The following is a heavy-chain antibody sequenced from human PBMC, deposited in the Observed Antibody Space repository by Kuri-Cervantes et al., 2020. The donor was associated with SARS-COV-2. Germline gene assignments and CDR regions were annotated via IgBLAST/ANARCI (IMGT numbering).Heavy chain of an antibody. J-gene: IGHJ4*02. D-gene: IGHD6-13*01. CDR1: GFTFSSYG. Sequence: GESLKISCAASGFTFSSYGMHWVRQAPGKGLEWVAVISYDGSNKYYADSVKGRFTISRDNSKNTLYLQMNSLRAEDTAVYYCARDGGSSWDFDYWGQGTLVTVSS. CDR2: ISYDGSNK. CDR3: ARDGGSSWDFDY. V-gene: IGHV3-30*03.